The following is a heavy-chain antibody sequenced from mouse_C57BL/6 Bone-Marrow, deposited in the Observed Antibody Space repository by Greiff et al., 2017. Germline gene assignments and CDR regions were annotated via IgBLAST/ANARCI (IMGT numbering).Heavy chain of an antibody. V-gene: IGHV1-69*01. CDR3: AIISCDYDGFAD. CDR2: IDPSDSYT. D-gene: IGHD2-4*01. Sequence: VQLQQPGAELVMPGASVKLSCKASGYTFTSYWMHWVKQRPGQGLEWIGEIDPSDSYTNYNQKFKGKSTLTVDKSSSTACMQLSSLTSGDSAVYYCAIISCDYDGFADWGQGTLVTVSA. CDR1: GYTFTSYW. J-gene: IGHJ3*01.